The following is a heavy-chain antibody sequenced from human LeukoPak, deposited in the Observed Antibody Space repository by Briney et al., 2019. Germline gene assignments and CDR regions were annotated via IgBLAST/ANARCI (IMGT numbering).Heavy chain of an antibody. D-gene: IGHD2-2*02. Sequence: GASVKVSCKASGYTFTSYAMNWVRQAPGQGLEWMGWINTNTGNPTYAQGFTGRFVFSLDTSVSTAYLQISSLKAEDTAVYYCARDWWYCSSTSCYTNWFDPWGQGTLVTVSS. CDR3: ARDWWYCSSTSCYTNWFDP. J-gene: IGHJ5*02. CDR1: GYTFTSYA. V-gene: IGHV7-4-1*02. CDR2: INTNTGNP.